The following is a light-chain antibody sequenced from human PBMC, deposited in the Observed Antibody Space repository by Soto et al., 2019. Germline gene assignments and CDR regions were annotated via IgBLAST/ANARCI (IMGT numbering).Light chain of an antibody. Sequence: QSALTQPPSASGSPGQSVTISCTGTSSDVGGYNYVSWYQHHPGKAPKLMIYAVSKRPSGVPDRFSGSKSGNTASLTVSGLQAEDEADYYCSSYAGSNNVFGGGTKVTVL. CDR1: SSDVGGYNY. V-gene: IGLV2-8*01. CDR2: AVS. CDR3: SSYAGSNNV. J-gene: IGLJ2*01.